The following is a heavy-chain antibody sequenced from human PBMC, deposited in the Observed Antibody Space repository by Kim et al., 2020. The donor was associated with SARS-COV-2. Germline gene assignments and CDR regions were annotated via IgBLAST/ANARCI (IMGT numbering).Heavy chain of an antibody. CDR2: FYTSGST. D-gene: IGHD3-9*01. J-gene: IGHJ3*02. V-gene: IGHV4-61*02. CDR3: AREYYDILTGKEVFDI. CDR1: GVSISSGSYY. Sequence: SETLSLTCTVSGVSISSGSYYWSWIRQPAGKGLEWIGRFYTSGSTNYNPSLKSRVTISVDTSKNQFSLKLSSVTAADTAVYYCAREYYDILTGKEVFDIWGQGTMVTVSS.